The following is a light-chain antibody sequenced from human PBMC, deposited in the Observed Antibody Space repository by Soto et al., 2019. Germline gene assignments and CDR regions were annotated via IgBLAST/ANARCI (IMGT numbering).Light chain of an antibody. J-gene: IGKJ1*01. CDR1: QTVNRW. CDR2: MAS. Sequence: DIQMTQSPSTLYASVGDTVIITCRASQTVNRWLAWYQQKSGKAPKVLIYMASNLERGAPSRFSGSGSGTEFTLTISNLQPDDFYIYSSQQYLSDRWRFGQGTKMAIK. V-gene: IGKV1-5*03. CDR3: QQYLSDRWR.